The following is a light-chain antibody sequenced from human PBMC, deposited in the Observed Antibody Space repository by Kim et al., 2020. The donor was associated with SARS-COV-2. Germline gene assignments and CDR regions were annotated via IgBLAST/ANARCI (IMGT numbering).Light chain of an antibody. V-gene: IGLV2-8*01. CDR3: NSYAGSNNLV. CDR1: SSDVGGYNY. CDR2: EDS. Sequence: VTTSSTSTSSDVGGYNYGSWYQQHPGQAPKLMIYEDSKRPSGVPDRFSGSNSGNTASLTVSGLQAEDEADYYCNSYAGSNNLVFGGGTQLTVL. J-gene: IGLJ3*02.